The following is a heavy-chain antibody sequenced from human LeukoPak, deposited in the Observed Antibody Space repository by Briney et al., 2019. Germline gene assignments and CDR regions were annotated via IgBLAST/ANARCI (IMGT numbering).Heavy chain of an antibody. Sequence: SETLSLTCTVSGGSISSGGYYWSWIRQPPGKGLEWTGYIYHSGSTYYNPSLKSRVTISVDRSKNQFSLKLSSVTAADTAVYYCARGFGGSYRFDYWGQGTLVTVSS. CDR2: IYHSGST. CDR3: ARGFGGSYRFDY. V-gene: IGHV4-30-2*01. D-gene: IGHD1-26*01. J-gene: IGHJ4*02. CDR1: GGSISSGGYY.